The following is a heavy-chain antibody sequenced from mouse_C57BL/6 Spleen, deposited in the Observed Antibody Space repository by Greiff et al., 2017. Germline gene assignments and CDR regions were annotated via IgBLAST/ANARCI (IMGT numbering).Heavy chain of an antibody. CDR3: ARDNYGIAMDY. CDR2: INYDGSST. V-gene: IGHV5-16*01. D-gene: IGHD1-1*01. Sequence: EVQRVESEGGLVQPGSSMKLSCTASGFTFSDYYMAWVRQVPEKGLEWVANINYDGSSTYYLDSLKSRFIISRDNAKNILYLQMSSLKSEDTATYYCARDNYGIAMDYWGQGTSVTVSS. J-gene: IGHJ4*01. CDR1: GFTFSDYY.